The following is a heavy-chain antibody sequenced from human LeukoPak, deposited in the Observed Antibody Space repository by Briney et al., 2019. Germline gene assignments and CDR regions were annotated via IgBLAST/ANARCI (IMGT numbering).Heavy chain of an antibody. D-gene: IGHD2-2*02. CDR3: ARSYCSSTSCYRYFDL. Sequence: PSETLSLTCTVAGGSISSYYWSWIRQPAGNGLEWIGLIYTSGSTNYNPSLKSRVTMSVDTSKNQFSLKLSSVTAADTAVYYCARSYCSSTSCYRYFDLWGRGTLVTVSS. CDR2: IYTSGST. V-gene: IGHV4-4*07. CDR1: GGSISSYY. J-gene: IGHJ2*01.